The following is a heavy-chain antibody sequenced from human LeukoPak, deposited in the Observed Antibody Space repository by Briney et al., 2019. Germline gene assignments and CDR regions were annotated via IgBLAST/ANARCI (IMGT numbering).Heavy chain of an antibody. D-gene: IGHD5-24*01. J-gene: IGHJ4*02. CDR1: SDSISSYN. V-gene: IGHV4-59*08. CDR3: ARHGGGYSFDY. Sequence: TSETLSLTCTVSSDSISSYNWSWIRQPPGKGLEWIGFIYNSGSTNYNPSLKSRVTISVDTSKNQFSLNLNSVIAADTAVYYCARHGGGYSFDYWGQGTLVTVSS. CDR2: IYNSGST.